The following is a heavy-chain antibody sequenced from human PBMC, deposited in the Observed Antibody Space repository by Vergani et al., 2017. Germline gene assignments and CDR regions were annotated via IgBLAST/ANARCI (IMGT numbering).Heavy chain of an antibody. V-gene: IGHV4-31*03. CDR1: GGSISSGGYY. CDR2: IYYSGST. CDR3: ARAPSGSYRYYPGGYYMDV. J-gene: IGHJ6*03. Sequence: QVQLQESGPGLVKPSQTLSLTCTVSGGSISSGGYYWSWIRQHPGKGLEWIGYIYYSGSTYYNPSLKSRFTISVDTSKNQFSLQLSSVTAADTAVYYCARAPSGSYRYYPGGYYMDVWGKGTTVTVSS. D-gene: IGHD3-10*01.